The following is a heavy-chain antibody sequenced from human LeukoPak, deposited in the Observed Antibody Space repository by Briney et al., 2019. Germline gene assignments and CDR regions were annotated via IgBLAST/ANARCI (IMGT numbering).Heavy chain of an antibody. D-gene: IGHD4-17*01. CDR3: ARDIYGDYGGVTLDY. Sequence: GGSLRLSCAASGFTFSSYAMHWVRQAPGKGLEWVAVISYDGSNEYYADSVKGRFTISRDNSKNTLYLQMNSLRAEDTAVYYCARDIYGDYGGVTLDYWGQGTLVTVSS. J-gene: IGHJ4*02. V-gene: IGHV3-30*04. CDR1: GFTFSSYA. CDR2: ISYDGSNE.